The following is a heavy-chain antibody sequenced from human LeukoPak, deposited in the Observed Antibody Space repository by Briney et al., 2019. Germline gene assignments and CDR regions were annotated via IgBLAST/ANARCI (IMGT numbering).Heavy chain of an antibody. V-gene: IGHV4-38-2*02. J-gene: IGHJ4*02. D-gene: IGHD6-6*01. CDR3: VRYSASYYYFEY. CDR2: IYHTGTT. Sequence: SETLPLTCTVSGYSISSGYYWGWIRQAPGKGLEWIGNIYHTGTTYYNPSLKSRVTMSVDTSKNQFSLKLSSVTAADTAVYYCVRYSASYYYFEYWGQGTLVPVSS. CDR1: GYSISSGYY.